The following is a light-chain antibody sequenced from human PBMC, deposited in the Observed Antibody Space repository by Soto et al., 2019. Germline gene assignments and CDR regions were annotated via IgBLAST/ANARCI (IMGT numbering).Light chain of an antibody. CDR2: LND. Sequence: QSVLTQPPSASVTPGQKVTISCSGSGSSIGSNPVNWCQQLPGAAPTLLIYLNDKRTSGCPARFSGSNSGTSGSLALSVLQAEDEADYYCDGLDSSLHAPVFGGGTQLTVL. J-gene: IGLJ3*02. CDR3: DGLDSSLHAPV. CDR1: GSSIGSNP. V-gene: IGLV1-44*01.